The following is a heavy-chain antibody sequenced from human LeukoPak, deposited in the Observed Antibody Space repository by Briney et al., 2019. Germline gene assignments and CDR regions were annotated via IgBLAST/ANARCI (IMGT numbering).Heavy chain of an antibody. CDR1: GFIVSNNY. V-gene: IGHV3-53*01. CDR2: IYSGGST. J-gene: IGHJ3*02. D-gene: IGHD1-26*01. Sequence: GGSLRLSCAASGFIVSNNYMSWVRQAPGKGLEWVSVIYSGGSTYYADSVKGRFTISRDNSKNTLYLQMNSLRAEDTAVYYCAREKWELPNDAFDIWGQGTMVTVSS. CDR3: AREKWELPNDAFDI.